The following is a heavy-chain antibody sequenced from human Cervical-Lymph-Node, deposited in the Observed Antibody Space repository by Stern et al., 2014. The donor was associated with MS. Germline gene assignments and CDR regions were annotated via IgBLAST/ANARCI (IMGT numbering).Heavy chain of an antibody. Sequence: QLVESGGGLVQPGRSLRVSCAASGFSFDDYVMHWVRHAPGKGLEWVSRISWNSDNIGYADSVKGRFTISRDNAKNSLFLQMHSLRVEDTALYYCAKGKDVRFLELGGMDVWGQGTTVIVSS. CDR2: ISWNSDNI. J-gene: IGHJ6*02. CDR1: GFSFDDYV. CDR3: AKGKDVRFLELGGMDV. V-gene: IGHV3-9*01. D-gene: IGHD3-3*01.